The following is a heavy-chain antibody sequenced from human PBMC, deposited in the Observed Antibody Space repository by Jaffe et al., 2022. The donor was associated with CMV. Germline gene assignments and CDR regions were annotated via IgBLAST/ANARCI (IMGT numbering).Heavy chain of an antibody. CDR3: ARTRYCSGGSCIPTGLYYFDY. J-gene: IGHJ4*02. CDR1: GGSISSSSYY. CDR2: IYYSGST. V-gene: IGHV4-39*01. Sequence: QLQLQESGPGLVKPSETLSLTCTVSGGSISSSSYYWGWIRQPPGKGLEWIGSIYYSGSTYYNPSLKSRVTISVDTSKNQFSLKLSSVTAADTAVYYCARTRYCSGGSCIPTGLYYFDYWGQGTLVTVSS. D-gene: IGHD2-15*01.